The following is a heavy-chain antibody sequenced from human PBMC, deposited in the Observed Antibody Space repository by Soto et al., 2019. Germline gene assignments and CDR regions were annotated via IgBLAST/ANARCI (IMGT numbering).Heavy chain of an antibody. CDR3: ARSQGSSTSLEIYYYYYYGMDV. V-gene: IGHV1-69*01. D-gene: IGHD2-2*01. J-gene: IGHJ6*02. Sequence: QVQLVQSGAEVKKPGSSVKVSCKASGGTFSSYAISWVRQAPGQGLEWMGGIIPISETTNYAQKFQGRVTITADESKSTAYMELSSLRSEHTAVYYCARSQGSSTSLEIYYYYYYGMDVWGQGTKVTVSS. CDR2: IIPISETT. CDR1: GGTFSSYA.